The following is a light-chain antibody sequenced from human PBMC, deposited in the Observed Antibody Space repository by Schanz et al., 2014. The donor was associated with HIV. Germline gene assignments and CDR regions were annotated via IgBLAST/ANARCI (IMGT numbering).Light chain of an antibody. Sequence: QSALTQPPSASGSPGQSVTISCTGTSSDVGGYNYVSWYQQHPGKAPKLMIYEVSERPSGVPDRFSGSKSGTSASLAISGLQAEDEADYYCCSYTTTSTYVFGAGTKLTVL. V-gene: IGLV2-8*01. J-gene: IGLJ1*01. CDR2: EVS. CDR1: SSDVGGYNY. CDR3: CSYTTTSTYV.